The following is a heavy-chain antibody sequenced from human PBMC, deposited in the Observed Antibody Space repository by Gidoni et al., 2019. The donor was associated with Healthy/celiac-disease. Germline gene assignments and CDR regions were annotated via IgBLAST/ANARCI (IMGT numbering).Heavy chain of an antibody. CDR2: IWYDGSNK. Sequence: QVQLVESGGGVVQPGRSLRLSCAASGFTFSSYGMHWVRQAPGKGLEWVAVIWYDGSNKYYADSVKGRFTISRDNSKNTLYLQMNSLRAEDTAVYYCARDGTPPPYAFDIWGQGTMVTVSS. CDR3: ARDGTPPPYAFDI. J-gene: IGHJ3*02. V-gene: IGHV3-33*01. CDR1: GFTFSSYG. D-gene: IGHD1-26*01.